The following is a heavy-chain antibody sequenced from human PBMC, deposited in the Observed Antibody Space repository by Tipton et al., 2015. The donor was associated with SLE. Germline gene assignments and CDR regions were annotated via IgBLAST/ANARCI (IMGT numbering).Heavy chain of an antibody. CDR2: VYYTGNT. J-gene: IGHJ4*02. CDR3: ARDEYRYDTTGYHLLGHFDF. V-gene: IGHV4-39*06. Sequence: NVSLTCIVSGDSISSSSYYWGWIGRPPGKGLEWVGTVYYTGNTFYNPSLKSRVTISVDTSKNQYNLNLSSVTAADTAVYYCARDEYRYDTTGYHLLGHFDFWGQGTLVTVSS. CDR1: GDSISSSSYY. D-gene: IGHD3-22*01.